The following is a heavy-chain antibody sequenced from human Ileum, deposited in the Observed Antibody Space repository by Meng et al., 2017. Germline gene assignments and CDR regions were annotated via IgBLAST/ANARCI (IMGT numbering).Heavy chain of an antibody. V-gene: IGHV3-23*01. CDR3: AKQAGSGYGLDYFDF. J-gene: IGHJ4*02. CDR1: GFTFRNYA. Sequence: EVQVLESGGGLVQPGGSLRLSCAVSGFTFRNYAMRWVRQAPGKGLEWVSLITDVGRDTYYADSVKGRVTISRDNSRNTLYLQIHNLRAEDTAVYYCAKQAGSGYGLDYFDFWGQGTLVTVSS. D-gene: IGHD5-12*01. CDR2: ITDVGRDT.